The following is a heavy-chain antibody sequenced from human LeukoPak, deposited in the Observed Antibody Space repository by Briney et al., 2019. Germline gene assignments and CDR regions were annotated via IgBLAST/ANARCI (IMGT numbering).Heavy chain of an antibody. V-gene: IGHV3-53*01. CDR3: ARTAVGTETDYFDY. CDR2: IYSAGST. CDR1: GFTVSSNY. Sequence: GGSLRLSCAASGFTVSSNYMSWVRQAPGKELEWVSIIYSAGSTYYADSVQGRFTISRDNSKNTLYLQINNLRAEDTALYYCARTAVGTETDYFDYWGQGTLVTVSS. D-gene: IGHD4-23*01. J-gene: IGHJ4*02.